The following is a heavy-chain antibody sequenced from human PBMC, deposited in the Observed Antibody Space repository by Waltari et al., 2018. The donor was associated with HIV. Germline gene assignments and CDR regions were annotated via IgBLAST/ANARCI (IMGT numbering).Heavy chain of an antibody. D-gene: IGHD3-22*01. CDR1: GFIIGDYL. V-gene: IGHV3-49*03. J-gene: IGHJ4*02. Sequence: EVQLVESGGGLVQPGRSLRLSCTTSGFIIGDYLMTWFSRAAGKGLDWVSFIRSNAYGGATEYAASVKGRFTFSRDDSKNIAYLQMNSLKTEDTAVYYCAREISYYDSSGYPDYWGQGTLVTVSS. CDR3: AREISYYDSSGYPDY. CDR2: IRSNAYGGAT.